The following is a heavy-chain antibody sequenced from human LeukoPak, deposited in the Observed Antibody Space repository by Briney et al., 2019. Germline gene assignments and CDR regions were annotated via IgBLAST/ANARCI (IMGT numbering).Heavy chain of an antibody. CDR3: ATDDKYAPSS. D-gene: IGHD2-2*01. CDR1: GFTFSPVW. V-gene: IGHV3-74*01. J-gene: IGHJ5*02. Sequence: GGSLRLSCAASGFTFSPVWMHWVRQAPGKGLMWVSHIINDGSYTTYADSVKGRFTISRDNAKNTVYLQINSLRAEDTAVYYCATDDKYAPSSWGQGTLVTVS. CDR2: IINDGSYT.